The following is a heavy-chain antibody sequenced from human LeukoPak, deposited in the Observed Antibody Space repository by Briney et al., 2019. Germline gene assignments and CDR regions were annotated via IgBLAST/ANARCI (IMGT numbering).Heavy chain of an antibody. V-gene: IGHV3-23*01. CDR2: ISGSGGST. J-gene: IGHJ6*02. CDR3: AKDYYYDSSGYYSLRVNYYYGMDV. CDR1: GFTFSSYA. D-gene: IGHD3-22*01. Sequence: GGSLRLSCAASGFTFSSYAMSWVRQAPGKGLEWVSAISGSGGSTYYADSVKGRFTISRDNSKNTLYLQMNSLRAEDTAVYYCAKDYYYDSSGYYSLRVNYYYGMDVWGQGTTVTVSS.